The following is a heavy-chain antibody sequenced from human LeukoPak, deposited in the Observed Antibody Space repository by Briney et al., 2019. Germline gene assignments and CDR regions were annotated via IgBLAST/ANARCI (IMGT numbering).Heavy chain of an antibody. J-gene: IGHJ4*02. CDR1: GGSISSSNNY. Sequence: SETLSLTCTASGGSISSSNNYWGWIRQPPGKDLEWIGSISHSGSTYYNPSLKSRVTISVDTSKNQFSLKVTSVTAADTAMYYCARCISMVRGVIRPPDYWGQGTLVTVSS. CDR3: ARCISMVRGVIRPPDY. V-gene: IGHV4-39*01. CDR2: ISHSGST. D-gene: IGHD3-10*01.